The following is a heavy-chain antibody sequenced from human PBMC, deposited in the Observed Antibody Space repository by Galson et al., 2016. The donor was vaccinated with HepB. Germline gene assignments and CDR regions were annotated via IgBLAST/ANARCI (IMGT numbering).Heavy chain of an antibody. CDR1: SGSVSGYY. D-gene: IGHD4/OR15-4a*01. J-gene: IGHJ4*02. CDR2: IYDSGST. V-gene: IGHV4-59*08. CDR3: ARLFRLWDGFFDY. Sequence: SETLSLTCTVSSGSVSGYYWSWIRQPPGKGLEWIGHIYDSGSTKYNPSLKSRLTISIDTSEDQFSLKLSSVTAADTAVYYCARLFRLWDGFFDYWGQGTLVTVSS.